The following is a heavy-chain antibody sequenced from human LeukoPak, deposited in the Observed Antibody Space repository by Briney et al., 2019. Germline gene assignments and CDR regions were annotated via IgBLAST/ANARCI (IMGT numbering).Heavy chain of an antibody. V-gene: IGHV4-39*01. J-gene: IGHJ5*02. CDR3: AKGHVVAGTRWFDP. Sequence: PSETLSLTCTVSGGSISSSSYYWGWIRQPPGKGLEWIVSIYYSGSTYYNPSLKSRVTLSVDTSKSQFSLNLSSVTAADTAVYYCAKGHVVAGTRWFDPWGQGTRVTVSS. D-gene: IGHD6-19*01. CDR2: IYYSGST. CDR1: GGSISSSSYY.